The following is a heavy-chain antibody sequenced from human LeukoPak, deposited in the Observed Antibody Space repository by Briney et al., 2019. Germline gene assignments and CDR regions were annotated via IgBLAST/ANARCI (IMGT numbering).Heavy chain of an antibody. CDR2: ISTSSIYI. V-gene: IGHV3-21*01. Sequence: GGSLRLSCAASGFTFSNYRMNWVRQAPGKGLEWVSSISTSSIYIYYADSVKGRFTISRDNAKNSLYLQMNSLRAEDTAVYYCARDFHRKSIHWGQGTMVTVSS. D-gene: IGHD6-6*01. J-gene: IGHJ3*01. CDR1: GFTFSNYR. CDR3: ARDFHRKSIH.